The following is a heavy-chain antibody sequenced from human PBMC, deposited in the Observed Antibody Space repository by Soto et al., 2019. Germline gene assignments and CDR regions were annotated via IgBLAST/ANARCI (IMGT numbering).Heavy chain of an antibody. V-gene: IGHV4-30-2*01. Sequence: PSETLSLTCAVSGGSISSGGYSWSWIRQPPGKGLEWIGYIYHSGSTYYNPSLKSRVTISVDRSKNQFSLKLSSVTAADTAVYYCARDQLLGGYCSSTSCYEPYYYGMDVWGQGTTVTVSS. CDR2: IYHSGST. CDR1: GGSISSGGYS. CDR3: ARDQLLGGYCSSTSCYEPYYYGMDV. J-gene: IGHJ6*02. D-gene: IGHD2-2*01.